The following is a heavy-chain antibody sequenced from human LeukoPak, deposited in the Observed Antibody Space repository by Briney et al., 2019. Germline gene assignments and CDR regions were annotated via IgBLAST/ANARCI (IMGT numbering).Heavy chain of an antibody. CDR2: IYTSGGT. V-gene: IGHV4-4*07. D-gene: IGHD2-2*02. CDR3: LGRYRYYFDY. Sequence: SETLSLTCTVSGGSISSYYWSWVRLPAGEGLEWIGRIYTSGGTNYNPSLKSRVTMSVDTSKNQFSLKLSSVTAADTAVYYCLGRYRYYFDYWGQGTLVTVSS. J-gene: IGHJ4*02. CDR1: GGSISSYY.